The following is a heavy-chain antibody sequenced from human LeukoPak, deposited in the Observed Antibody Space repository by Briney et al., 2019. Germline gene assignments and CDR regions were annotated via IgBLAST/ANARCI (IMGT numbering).Heavy chain of an antibody. V-gene: IGHV4-30-4*08. D-gene: IGHD1-26*01. CDR1: GGSISSGDYY. Sequence: SQTLSLTCTVSGGSISSGDYYWSWIRQPPGKGLEWIGYIYYSGSTYYNPSLKSRVTISVDTSKNQFSLKLSSVTAADTAVYYCARDRGIVGATRNRGQGTLVTVSS. CDR3: ARDRGIVGATRN. CDR2: IYYSGST. J-gene: IGHJ4*02.